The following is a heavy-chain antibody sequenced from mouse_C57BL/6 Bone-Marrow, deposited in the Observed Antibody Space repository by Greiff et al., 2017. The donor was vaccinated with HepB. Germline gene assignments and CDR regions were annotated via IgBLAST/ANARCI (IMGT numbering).Heavy chain of an antibody. CDR1: GFTFSDYG. CDR2: ISSGSSTI. J-gene: IGHJ1*03. V-gene: IGHV5-17*01. D-gene: IGHD6-1*01. CDR3: ARSHPFTR. Sequence: DVQLVESGGGLVKPGGSLKLSCAASGFTFSDYGMHWVRQAPEKGLEWVAYISSGSSTIYYADTVKGRFTISRDNAKNTLFLQMTSLRSEDTAMYYCARSHPFTRGGTGTTVTVSS.